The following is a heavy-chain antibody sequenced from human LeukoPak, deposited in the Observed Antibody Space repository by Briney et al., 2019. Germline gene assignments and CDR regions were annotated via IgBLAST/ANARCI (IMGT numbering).Heavy chain of an antibody. CDR1: GGTFSSYA. CDR3: VRRGSGTYSFDY. Sequence: SVKVSCKASGGTFSSYAISWVRQAPGQGLEWMGGIIPIFGTASYAQKFQGRVTITADESTSTAYMELSSLRSEDTAVYYCVRRGSGTYSFDYWGQGTLVTVSS. V-gene: IGHV1-69*13. CDR2: IIPIFGTA. D-gene: IGHD3-16*01. J-gene: IGHJ4*02.